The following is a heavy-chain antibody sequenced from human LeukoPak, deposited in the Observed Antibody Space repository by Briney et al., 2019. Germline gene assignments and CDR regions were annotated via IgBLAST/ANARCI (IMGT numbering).Heavy chain of an antibody. V-gene: IGHV4-39*07. Sequence: PSETLSLTCTVSSGSISSNNYYWGWIRQPPGRGLEWIASINDGGSTYCNPSLKSRVTMSVDTSKNQFSLRLSSVTAADTAMYYCVRDDFGDYTRRFDPWGQGTLVTISS. CDR3: VRDDFGDYTRRFDP. J-gene: IGHJ5*02. CDR2: INDGGST. CDR1: SGSISSNNYY. D-gene: IGHD4-17*01.